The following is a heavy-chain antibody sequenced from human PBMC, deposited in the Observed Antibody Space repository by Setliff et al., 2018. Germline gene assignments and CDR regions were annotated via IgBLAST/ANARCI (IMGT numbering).Heavy chain of an antibody. V-gene: IGHV4-39*07. Sequence: TLSLTCTVSGGSISSSSYYWGWIRQPPGKGLEWIGSIYYSGSTYYNPSLKSRVTISVDTSKNQFSLKLSSVTAADTAVYYCARRETYYNFWSGYYAHWGQGTLVTVSS. D-gene: IGHD3-3*01. CDR1: GGSISSSSYY. J-gene: IGHJ4*02. CDR3: ARRETYYNFWSGYYAH. CDR2: IYYSGST.